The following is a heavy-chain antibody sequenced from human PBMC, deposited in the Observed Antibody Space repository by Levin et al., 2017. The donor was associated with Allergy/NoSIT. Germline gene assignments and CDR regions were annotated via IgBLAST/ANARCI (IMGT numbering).Heavy chain of an antibody. V-gene: IGHV1-69*01. CDR1: GGTFSSYA. D-gene: IGHD3-10*01. Sequence: KISCKASGGTFSSYAISWVRQAPGQGLEWMGGIIPIFGTANYAQKFQGRVTITADESTSTAYMELSSLRSEDTAVYYCASMVRGVIMKDWFDPWGQGTLVTVSS. J-gene: IGHJ5*02. CDR3: ASMVRGVIMKDWFDP. CDR2: IIPIFGTA.